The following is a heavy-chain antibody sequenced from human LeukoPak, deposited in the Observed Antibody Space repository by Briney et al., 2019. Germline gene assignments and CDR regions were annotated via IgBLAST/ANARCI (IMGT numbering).Heavy chain of an antibody. Sequence: GGSLRLSCATSGFTFSDYYMSWIRQAPGKGLEWVANIKQDGSEKYYVDSVKGRFTISRDNAKNSLYLQMNSLRAEDTAVYYCARGLTRYDYWGQGTLVTVSS. J-gene: IGHJ4*02. V-gene: IGHV3-7*01. CDR1: GFTFSDYY. CDR2: IKQDGSEK. D-gene: IGHD2-21*02. CDR3: ARGLTRYDY.